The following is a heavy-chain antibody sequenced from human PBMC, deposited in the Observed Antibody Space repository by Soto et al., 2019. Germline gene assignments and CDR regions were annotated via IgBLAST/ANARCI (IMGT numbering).Heavy chain of an antibody. V-gene: IGHV3-33*01. CDR3: ARGAISARPDY. Sequence: GGSLRLSCAASGFSFGSYAMHWVRQAPGKGLERLTVIWYDGSNKYYANSVKDRFTISRDNSRNTLYLQMSSLRAEDTAIYYCARGAISARPDYWGQGTRVTVSS. CDR1: GFSFGSYA. J-gene: IGHJ4*02. CDR2: IWYDGSNK. D-gene: IGHD6-6*01.